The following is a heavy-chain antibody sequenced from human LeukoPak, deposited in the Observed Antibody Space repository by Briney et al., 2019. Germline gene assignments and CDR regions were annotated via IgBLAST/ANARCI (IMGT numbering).Heavy chain of an antibody. CDR3: ARDGVAEDLDTNNWFDP. D-gene: IGHD3/OR15-3a*01. Sequence: PSETLCLICTVSGGSISSYYWSWVRQAPGKGLEWIGYIYYSGSTNYNPSLKSRVTISVDTYKNQFSLKLISVTAADTAVYYCARDGVAEDLDTNNWFDPWGQGTLVTVSS. CDR1: GGSISSYY. J-gene: IGHJ5*02. CDR2: IYYSGST. V-gene: IGHV4-59*01.